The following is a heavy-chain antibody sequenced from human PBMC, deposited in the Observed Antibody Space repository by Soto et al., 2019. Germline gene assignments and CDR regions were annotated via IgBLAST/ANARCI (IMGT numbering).Heavy chain of an antibody. CDR2: INPNSGGT. CDR1: GYTFTGYY. Sequence: WASVKVSCKASGYTFTGYYMHWVRQAPGQGLEWMGWINPNSGGTNYAQKFQGRVTMTRDTSISTAYMELSRPRSDDTAVYYCARDHYDSSGYYSPHDYWGQGTLVTVSS. CDR3: ARDHYDSSGYYSPHDY. J-gene: IGHJ4*02. V-gene: IGHV1-2*02. D-gene: IGHD3-22*01.